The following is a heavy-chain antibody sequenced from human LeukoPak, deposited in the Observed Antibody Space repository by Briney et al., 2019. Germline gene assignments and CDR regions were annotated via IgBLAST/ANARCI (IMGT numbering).Heavy chain of an antibody. V-gene: IGHV4-59*01. CDR1: GGSISSYY. J-gene: IGHJ6*03. CDR3: ARGEYSYGPYYMDV. Sequence: TASETLSLTCTVSGGSISSYYWSWLRQPPGKGLEWIGYIYYSGSTNYNPSLKSRVTISVDTSKNQFSLKLSSVTAADTAVYYCARGEYSYGPYYMDVWGKGTTVTVSS. CDR2: IYYSGST. D-gene: IGHD5-18*01.